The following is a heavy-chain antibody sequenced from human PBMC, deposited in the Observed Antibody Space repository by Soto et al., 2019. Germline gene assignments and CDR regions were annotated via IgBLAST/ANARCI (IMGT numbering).Heavy chain of an antibody. CDR1: GFSLITDPMG. J-gene: IGHJ3*02. CDR3: AHIESPYNNYDGTAGTFDI. V-gene: IGHV2-5*02. D-gene: IGHD4-4*01. CDR2: IYWDDDK. Sequence: QITLRESGPAVVKPTQTLTLTCTFSGFSLITDPMGVAWIRQAPGKALDWLAVIYWDDDKRYSPSLRARLSITKDTSKNQVVLRMTNMDPVDTGTYCCAHIESPYNNYDGTAGTFDIWGQGTMVIVSS.